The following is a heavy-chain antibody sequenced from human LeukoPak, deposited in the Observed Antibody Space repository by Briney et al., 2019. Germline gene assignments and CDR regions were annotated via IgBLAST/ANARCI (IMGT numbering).Heavy chain of an antibody. V-gene: IGHV3-30*04. D-gene: IGHD5-24*01. J-gene: IGHJ4*02. CDR2: ISYDGSNK. Sequence: PGGSLSLSCAASGFTFSSYAMHWVRQAPGKGLEWVAVISYDGSNKYYADSVKGRFTISRDNSKNTLYLQMNSLRAEDTALYYCARSPDHDYNHYFDYWGQGTLVTVSS. CDR1: GFTFSSYA. CDR3: ARSPDHDYNHYFDY.